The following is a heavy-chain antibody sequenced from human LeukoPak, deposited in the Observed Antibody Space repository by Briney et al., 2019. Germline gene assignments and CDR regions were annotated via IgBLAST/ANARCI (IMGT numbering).Heavy chain of an antibody. V-gene: IGHV1-24*01. CDR2: FDPEDGET. D-gene: IGHD3-10*01. CDR3: ASESGY. CDR1: GYTLTELS. J-gene: IGHJ4*02. Sequence: ASVKVSCKVSGYTLTELSMHWVRQAPGKGLEWMGGFDPEDGETIYAQKFQGRVTITRDTSASTAYMELSSLRSEDTAVYYCASESGYWGQGTLVTVSS.